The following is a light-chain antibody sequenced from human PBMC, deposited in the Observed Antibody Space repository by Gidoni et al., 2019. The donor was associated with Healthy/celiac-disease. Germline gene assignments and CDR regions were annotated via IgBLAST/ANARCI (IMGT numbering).Light chain of an antibody. Sequence: SYELTQPPSVSVSPGQTASITCSGDKLGDKYACWYQQKPGQSTVLVIYQDSKRPSGIPERFSGSHSGNTATLTISGTQAMDEADYYCQAWDSSTGVFGTGTKVTVL. CDR3: QAWDSSTGV. CDR2: QDS. J-gene: IGLJ1*01. CDR1: KLGDKY. V-gene: IGLV3-1*01.